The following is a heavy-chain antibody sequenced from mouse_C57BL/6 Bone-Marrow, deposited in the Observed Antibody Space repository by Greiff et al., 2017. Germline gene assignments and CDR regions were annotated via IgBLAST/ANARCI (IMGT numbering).Heavy chain of an antibody. CDR2: ISSGGSYT. V-gene: IGHV5-6*01. J-gene: IGHJ2*01. CDR3: ARQFSYSNYDYFDY. Sequence: EVQGVESGGDLVKPGGSLKLSCAASGFTFSSYGMSWVRQTPDKRLAWVATISSGGSYTYYPDSVKGRFTISRDNAKNTLYLQMSSLKSEDTAMYYCARQFSYSNYDYFDYGGQGTTLTVSS. D-gene: IGHD2-5*01. CDR1: GFTFSSYG.